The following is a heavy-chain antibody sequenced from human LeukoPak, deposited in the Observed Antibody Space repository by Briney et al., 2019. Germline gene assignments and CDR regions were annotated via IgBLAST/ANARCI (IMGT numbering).Heavy chain of an antibody. D-gene: IGHD3-10*01. CDR1: GFTFSSHA. Sequence: GRSLRLSCAASGFTFSSHAMHWVRQAPGKGLEWVAVISYDGSNKYYADSVKGRFTISRDNSKNTLYLQMNSLRAEDTAVYYCARDNYYGSGSYYYYGMDVWGQGTTVTVSS. CDR3: ARDNYYGSGSYYYYGMDV. J-gene: IGHJ6*02. CDR2: ISYDGSNK. V-gene: IGHV3-30-3*01.